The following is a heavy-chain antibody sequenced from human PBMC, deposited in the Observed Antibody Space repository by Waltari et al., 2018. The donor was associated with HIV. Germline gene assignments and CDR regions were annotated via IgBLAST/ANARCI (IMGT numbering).Heavy chain of an antibody. D-gene: IGHD3-16*02. J-gene: IGHJ4*02. CDR3: ARGGYGRDVWGNYRPTDY. CDR1: GFTFDDYG. CDR2: INGNGVKT. Sequence: EVQLVESGGGVLRPGGSLRLSCAASGFTFDDYGMSWVRQAPGKGLEWVVGINGNGVKTGSADAVKGRFTISRDNAKNSVSMHMQSLGAEDTAFYYCARGGYGRDVWGNYRPTDYWGQGTLVTVSS. V-gene: IGHV3-20*04.